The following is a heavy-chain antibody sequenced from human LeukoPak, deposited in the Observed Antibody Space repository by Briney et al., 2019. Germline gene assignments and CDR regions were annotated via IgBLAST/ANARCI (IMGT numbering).Heavy chain of an antibody. Sequence: GGSLRLSCAASGFTVSSNYMSWVRQAPGKGLEWVSVIYSGGSTYYADSVKGRFTISRDNPKNTLYLQKNSQSAEDTGVYYCARGSASEINWGQGTLVTVSS. CDR1: GFTVSSNY. D-gene: IGHD3-3*01. J-gene: IGHJ4*02. V-gene: IGHV3-53*01. CDR3: ARGSASEIN. CDR2: IYSGGST.